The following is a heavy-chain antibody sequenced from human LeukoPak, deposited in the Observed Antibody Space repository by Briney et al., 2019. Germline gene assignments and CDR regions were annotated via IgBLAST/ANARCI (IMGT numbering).Heavy chain of an antibody. CDR1: GGSISSYY. V-gene: IGHV4-59*12. CDR3: ARGGPYDRAFDY. J-gene: IGHJ4*02. CDR2: IYYSGST. D-gene: IGHD3-22*01. Sequence: SQTLSLTCTVSGGSISSYYWSWIRQPPGKGLEWIGYIYYSGSTYYNPSLKSRVTISVDTSKNQFSLKLSSVTAADTAVYYCARGGPYDRAFDYWGQGTLVTVSS.